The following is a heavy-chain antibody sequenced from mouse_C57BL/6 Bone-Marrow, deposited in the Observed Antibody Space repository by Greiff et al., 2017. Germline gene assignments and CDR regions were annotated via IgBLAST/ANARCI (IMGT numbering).Heavy chain of an antibody. J-gene: IGHJ1*03. D-gene: IGHD1-1*01. CDR2: IDPENGDT. Sequence: EVKVEESGAELVRPGASVKLSCTASGFNIKDDYMHWVKQRPEQGLEWIGWIDPENGDTEYASKFQGKATITADTSSNTAYLQLSSLTSEDTAVYYCTTFGYYYGLWYFDVWGTGTTVTVSS. CDR3: TTFGYYYGLWYFDV. V-gene: IGHV14-4*01. CDR1: GFNIKDDY.